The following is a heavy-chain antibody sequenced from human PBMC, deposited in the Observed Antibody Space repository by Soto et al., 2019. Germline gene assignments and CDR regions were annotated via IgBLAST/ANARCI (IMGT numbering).Heavy chain of an antibody. Sequence: SQTLSLTCAISGDSVSSNSAAWNWIRQSHPRGLEWLGRTYYRSKWYNDYAVSVKSRITINPDTSKNQFSLQLNSVTPEDTAVYYCARGTGIAARPRFDPWGQGTLVTVSS. CDR1: GDSVSSNSAA. D-gene: IGHD6-6*01. V-gene: IGHV6-1*01. CDR3: ARGTGIAARPRFDP. CDR2: TYYRSKWYN. J-gene: IGHJ5*02.